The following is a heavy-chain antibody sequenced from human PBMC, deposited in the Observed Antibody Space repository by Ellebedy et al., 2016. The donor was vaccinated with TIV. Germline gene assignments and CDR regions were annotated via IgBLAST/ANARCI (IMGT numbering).Heavy chain of an antibody. V-gene: IGHV3-43D*04. D-gene: IGHD3-16*01. CDR1: GFAFPKYA. CDR3: AKDIQGHNTVWGTSAYDL. J-gene: IGHJ5*02. Sequence: GESLKISCAASGFAFPKYAMHWVRHPPGKGLEWVSLTSWGGTNPYYADSVEGRFTISRDNGENCIYLEMTDLRHEDSGIFYCAKDIQGHNTVWGTSAYDLWGQGTLVTGSS. CDR2: TSWGGTNP.